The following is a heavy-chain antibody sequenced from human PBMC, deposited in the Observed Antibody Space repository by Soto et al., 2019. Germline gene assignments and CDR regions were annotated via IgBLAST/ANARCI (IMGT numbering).Heavy chain of an antibody. CDR1: GYTFTSYG. CDR2: ISAYNGNT. CDR3: ARDTYDILTGYYGEGYYYYYMDV. Sequence: ASVKVSCKASGYTFTSYGISWVRQAPGQGLEWMGWISAYNGNTNYAQKLQGRVTMTTDTSTSTAYMELRSLRSDDTAVYYCARDTYDILTGYYGEGYYYYYMDVWGKGTTVTVSS. J-gene: IGHJ6*03. D-gene: IGHD3-9*01. V-gene: IGHV1-18*01.